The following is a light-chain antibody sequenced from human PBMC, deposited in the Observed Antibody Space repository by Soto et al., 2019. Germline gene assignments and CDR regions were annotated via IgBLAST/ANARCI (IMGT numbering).Light chain of an antibody. V-gene: IGKV3-11*01. J-gene: IGKJ1*01. Sequence: EIVLTQSPATLSSFPGERVTLSCRASQYINTRLAWYQHRPGQSPRLLIYQTSLRAAGIPARFSASGSGTNFTLTISDVQPEDFALYYCHQRQSWPRTFXQWTKVDIK. CDR2: QTS. CDR1: QYINTR. CDR3: HQRQSWPRT.